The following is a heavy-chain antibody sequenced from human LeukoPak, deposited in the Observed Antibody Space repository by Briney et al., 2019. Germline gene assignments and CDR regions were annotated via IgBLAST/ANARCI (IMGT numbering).Heavy chain of an antibody. CDR2: ISYDGSNK. CDR3: ARDLGYSSGGSCYSGWFDP. D-gene: IGHD2-15*01. CDR1: GFTFSSYA. J-gene: IGHJ5*02. V-gene: IGHV3-30*01. Sequence: GGSLRLSCAASGFTFSSYARHWVRQAPGKGLEWVAVISYDGSNKYYADSVKGRFTISRDNSKNTLYLQMNSLRAEDTAVYYCARDLGYSSGGSCYSGWFDPWGQGTLVTVSS.